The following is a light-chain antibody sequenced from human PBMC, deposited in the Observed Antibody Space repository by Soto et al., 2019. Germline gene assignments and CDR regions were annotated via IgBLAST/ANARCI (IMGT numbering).Light chain of an antibody. CDR3: AAWDDSLYGEVV. CDR1: SSNIGSNS. J-gene: IGLJ2*01. Sequence: QSALTQPPSASGTPGQRVTISCSGSSSNIGSNSVNWYQQVPGTAPKLLIYSTNQRPSGVPDRFSGSKSDTSASLAISGLQSEDEADYYCAAWDDSLYGEVVFGGGTKLTVL. V-gene: IGLV1-44*01. CDR2: STN.